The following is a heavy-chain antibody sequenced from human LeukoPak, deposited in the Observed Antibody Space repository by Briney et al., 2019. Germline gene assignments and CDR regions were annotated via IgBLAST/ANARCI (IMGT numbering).Heavy chain of an antibody. CDR2: ISGSGDNT. D-gene: IGHD1-26*01. CDR1: GFTFSSYA. J-gene: IGHJ5*02. V-gene: IGHV3-23*01. CDR3: AREGYSGSYYPINWFDP. Sequence: GGSLRLSCAASGFTFSSYAMSWVRQVPGKGLEWVSVISGSGDNTYYADSVKGRFTISRDNSKNMLYLQMNSLRAEDTAVYYCAREGYSGSYYPINWFDPWGQGTLVTVSS.